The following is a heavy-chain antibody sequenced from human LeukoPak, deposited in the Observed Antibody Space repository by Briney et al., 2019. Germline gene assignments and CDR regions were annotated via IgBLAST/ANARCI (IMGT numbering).Heavy chain of an antibody. CDR3: AKDTQWLVRLGYMDV. D-gene: IGHD6-19*01. J-gene: IGHJ6*03. Sequence: GGSLRLSCAASGFTFSSYAMRWVRQAPGKGLEWVSAISGSGDSTYCADSVKGRFTISRDNSKNTLSLQMNSLRAEDTAVYYCAKDTQWLVRLGYMDVWGRGTTVTVSS. CDR1: GFTFSSYA. V-gene: IGHV3-23*01. CDR2: ISGSGDST.